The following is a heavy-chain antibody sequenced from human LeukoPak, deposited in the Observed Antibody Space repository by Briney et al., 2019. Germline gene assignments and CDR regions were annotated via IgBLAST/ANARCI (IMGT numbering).Heavy chain of an antibody. CDR2: INHSGST. J-gene: IGHJ4*02. CDR3: ASYNWNYGGHYFDY. CDR1: GGSFSGYY. V-gene: IGHV4-34*01. Sequence: SETLSLTCAVYGGSFSGYYWSWIRQPPGRGLEWIGEINHSGSTNYNPSLKSRVTISVDTSKNQFSLKLSSVTAADTAVFYCASYNWNYGGHYFDYWGQGTLVTVSS. D-gene: IGHD1-7*01.